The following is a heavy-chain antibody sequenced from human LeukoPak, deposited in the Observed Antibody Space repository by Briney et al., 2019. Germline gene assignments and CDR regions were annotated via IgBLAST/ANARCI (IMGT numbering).Heavy chain of an antibody. D-gene: IGHD1-1*01. V-gene: IGHV3-21*01. CDR3: ARVGGTAVTDYYYMDV. CDR2: ISSSSSYI. Sequence: GGSLRLSCAASGFTFSSYSMNWVRQAPGKGLEWVSSISSSSSYIYYADSVKGRFTISRDNAKNSLYLQMNSLRAEDTAVYYCARVGGTAVTDYYYMDVWGKGTTVTVSS. CDR1: GFTFSSYS. J-gene: IGHJ6*03.